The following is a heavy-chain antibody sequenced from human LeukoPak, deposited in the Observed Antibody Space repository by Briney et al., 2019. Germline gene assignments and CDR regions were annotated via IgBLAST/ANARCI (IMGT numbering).Heavy chain of an antibody. V-gene: IGHV3-48*01. D-gene: IGHD1-1*01. CDR3: ARDPVPATARHFDY. CDR1: GFTFSSSS. CDR2: ISPSSNTI. Sequence: GGSLRLSCAASGFTFSSSSMNWVRQAPGKGLEWVSYISPSSNTIYYADSVKGRFTISRDNSKNTLYLQMNSLRGEDTGVYYCARDPVPATARHFDYWGQGTLVTVSS. J-gene: IGHJ4*02.